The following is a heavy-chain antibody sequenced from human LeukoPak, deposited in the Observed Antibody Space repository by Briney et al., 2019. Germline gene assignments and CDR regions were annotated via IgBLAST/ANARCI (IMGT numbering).Heavy chain of an antibody. D-gene: IGHD3-10*01. J-gene: IGHJ4*02. Sequence: GGSLRLSCAASGFTFSSYWMHWVRQAPGKGLEWVSAISGSGGSTYYADSVKGRFTISRDNSKNTLYLHMNSLRAEDTAVYYCSLLLWFGELGSGFDYWGQGTLVTVSS. CDR1: GFTFSSYW. CDR3: SLLLWFGELGSGFDY. CDR2: ISGSGGST. V-gene: IGHV3-23*01.